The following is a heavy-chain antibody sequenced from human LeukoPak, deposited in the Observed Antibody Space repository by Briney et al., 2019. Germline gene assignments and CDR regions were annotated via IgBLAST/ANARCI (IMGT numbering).Heavy chain of an antibody. J-gene: IGHJ4*02. CDR1: GFTFSDYG. V-gene: IGHV3-30*18. Sequence: PGGSLRLSCAASGFTFSDYGMRWVRQAPGKGLEWVAVISSDGENKYSADSVQGRFTISRDNSKNTLYLQMNSLRAEDTAADYCAKGYFYFDYWGQGTPVTVSS. CDR3: AKGYFYFDY. D-gene: IGHD3-10*01. CDR2: ISSDGENK.